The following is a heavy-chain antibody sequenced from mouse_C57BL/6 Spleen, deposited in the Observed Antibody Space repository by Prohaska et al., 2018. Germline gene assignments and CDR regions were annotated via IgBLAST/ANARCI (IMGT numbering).Heavy chain of an antibody. V-gene: IGHV6-3*01. D-gene: IGHD1-3*01. CDR3: TAPAGSSDY. Sequence: EVKLEESGGGLVQPGGSMKLSCVASGFTFSNYWMNWVRQSPEKGLEWVDQIRLKSDNYATHYAESVKGRFTISRDDSKSSVDLKMNNLRAEDTGIYYCTAPAGSSDYWGQGTTLTVSS. CDR2: IRLKSDNYAT. CDR1: GFTFSNYW. J-gene: IGHJ2*01.